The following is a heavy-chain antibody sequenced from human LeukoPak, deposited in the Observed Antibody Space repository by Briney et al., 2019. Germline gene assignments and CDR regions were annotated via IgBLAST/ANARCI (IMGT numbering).Heavy chain of an antibody. Sequence: GRSLRLSCAASGFTFSSYAMHWVRQAPGKGLEWVSYISSGASTIYYADSVKGRFTISRDNAKNSLYLQMNSLRAEDTAVYYCARQFYGDYEYFFDYWGQGTLVTVSS. J-gene: IGHJ4*02. CDR2: ISSGASTI. CDR3: ARQFYGDYEYFFDY. D-gene: IGHD4-17*01. V-gene: IGHV3-48*03. CDR1: GFTFSSYA.